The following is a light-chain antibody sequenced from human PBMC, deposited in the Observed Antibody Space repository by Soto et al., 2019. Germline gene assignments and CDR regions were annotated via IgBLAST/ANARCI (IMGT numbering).Light chain of an antibody. Sequence: QSVLTQPRSVSGSPGQSVTISCSGTSADIGGYDSVSWYQQHPDKAPKLLIYDVTKRPSGVPDRFSGSKSGNTASLTISGLQAEDEAEYHCCSYAGTSSFVIFGGGTKLTVL. CDR2: DVT. CDR1: SADIGGYDS. CDR3: CSYAGTSSFVI. J-gene: IGLJ2*01. V-gene: IGLV2-11*01.